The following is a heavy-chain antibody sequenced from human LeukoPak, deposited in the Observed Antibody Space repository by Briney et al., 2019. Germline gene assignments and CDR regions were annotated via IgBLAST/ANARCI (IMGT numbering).Heavy chain of an antibody. V-gene: IGHV3-30*04. D-gene: IGHD5-24*01. Sequence: PGGSLRLSCAASGFTFSSYAMHWVRQAPGKGLEWVAVISYDGSNKYYADSVKGRFTISRDNSKNTLYLQMNSLRAEDTAVYYCARDLKMKYCDFWGQGTLVTVSS. CDR3: ARDLKMKYCDF. CDR1: GFTFSSYA. J-gene: IGHJ4*02. CDR2: ISYDGSNK.